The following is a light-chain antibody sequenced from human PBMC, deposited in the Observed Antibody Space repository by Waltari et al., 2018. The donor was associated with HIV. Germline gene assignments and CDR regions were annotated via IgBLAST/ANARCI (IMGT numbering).Light chain of an antibody. CDR3: TSYTSISTLV. Sequence: QSALTQPASVSGSPGQSITISCTGTRSDIGAYNYFSWYQHHPGKVPKLLIYEVTNRPSGVSHRFSGSKSGNTASLTISGLQAEDEADFYCTSYTSISTLVFGTGTKVTVL. J-gene: IGLJ1*01. CDR2: EVT. V-gene: IGLV2-14*01. CDR1: RSDIGAYNY.